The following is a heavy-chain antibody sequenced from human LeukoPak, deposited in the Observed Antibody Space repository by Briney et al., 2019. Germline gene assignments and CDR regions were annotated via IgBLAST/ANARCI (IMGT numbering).Heavy chain of an antibody. CDR2: ISYDGSNK. CDR1: GFTFSSYA. J-gene: IGHJ4*02. CDR3: ARGGRIAALIYFDY. Sequence: GGSLRLSCAASGFTFSSYAMHWVRQAPGKGLEWVAVISYDGSNKYYADSVKGRFTISRDNSKNTLYLQMNSLRAEDTAVYYCARGGRIAALIYFDYWGQGTLVTVSS. D-gene: IGHD6-6*01. V-gene: IGHV3-30*04.